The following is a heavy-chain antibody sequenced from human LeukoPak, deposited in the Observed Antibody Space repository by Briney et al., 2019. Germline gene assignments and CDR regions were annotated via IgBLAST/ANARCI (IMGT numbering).Heavy chain of an antibody. J-gene: IGHJ4*02. Sequence: SGPTLVNPTQTLTLTCTFSGFSLSTSGVGVGWIRQPPGKALEWLALIYWDDDKRYSPSLKSRLTITKDTSKNQVVLTVTNMDPVDTATYYCAPLRRNYDAYRADDYWGQGALVTVSS. CDR2: IYWDDDK. CDR3: APLRRNYDAYRADDY. D-gene: IGHD3-16*01. V-gene: IGHV2-5*02. CDR1: GFSLSTSGVG.